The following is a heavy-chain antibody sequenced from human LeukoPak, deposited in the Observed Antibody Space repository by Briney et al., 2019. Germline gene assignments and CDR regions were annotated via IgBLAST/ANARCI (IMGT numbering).Heavy chain of an antibody. CDR2: ISESSLSK. V-gene: IGHV3-48*01. CDR3: ARDGGGPDAYDI. J-gene: IGHJ3*02. Sequence: GGSLRISCAVSGLTFNSFSMNWVRQAPGKGLEWVAHISESSLSKHYADSVRGRFTVSRDNGKNSLYLQMNSLRAEDTGVYYCARDGGGPDAYDIWGQGTIVTVSS. CDR1: GLTFNSFS.